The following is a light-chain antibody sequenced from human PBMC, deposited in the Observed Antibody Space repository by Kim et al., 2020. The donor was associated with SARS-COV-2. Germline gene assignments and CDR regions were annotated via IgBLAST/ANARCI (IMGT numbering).Light chain of an antibody. CDR3: SSSTPNTTPL. CDR1: SSDVGGYNF. J-gene: IGLJ2*01. CDR2: DVT. Sequence: RSVAISCTGASSDVGGYNFVSWFQQHPGKAPKLVIYDVTKRPSGVSNRFSGSKSGNTASLTISGLQAEDEADYYCSSSTPNTTPLFGGGTQLTVL. V-gene: IGLV2-14*03.